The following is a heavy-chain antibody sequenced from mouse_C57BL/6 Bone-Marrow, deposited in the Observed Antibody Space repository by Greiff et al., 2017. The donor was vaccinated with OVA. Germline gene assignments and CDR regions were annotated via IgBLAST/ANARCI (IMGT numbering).Heavy chain of an antibody. J-gene: IGHJ3*01. CDR2: IYPGDGDT. D-gene: IGHD2-2*01. Sequence: QVQLKESGAELVKPGASVKISCKASGYAFSSYWMNWVKQRPGKGLEWIGQIYPGDGDTNYNGKFKGKATLTADKSSSTAYMQLSSLTSEDSAVDFCAREGDVYDQFAYWGQGTLVTVSA. V-gene: IGHV1-80*01. CDR3: AREGDVYDQFAY. CDR1: GYAFSSYW.